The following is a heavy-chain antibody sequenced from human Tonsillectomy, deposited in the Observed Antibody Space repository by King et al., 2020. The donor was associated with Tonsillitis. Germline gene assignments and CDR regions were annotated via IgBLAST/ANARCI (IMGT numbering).Heavy chain of an antibody. V-gene: IGHV3-30*04. CDR1: GFTFSSYA. CDR2: ISYDASNK. D-gene: IGHD6-13*01. J-gene: IGHJ4*02. CDR3: ARVQGYTSSWYDY. Sequence: VQLVESGGGVVQPGRSLRLSCAASGFTFSSYAMHWVRQAPGKGLEWVAFISYDASNKYYADSVKGRFTISRDTSKNTLYLQMNSLRAEDTAVYYCARVQGYTSSWYDYWGQGTLVTVSS.